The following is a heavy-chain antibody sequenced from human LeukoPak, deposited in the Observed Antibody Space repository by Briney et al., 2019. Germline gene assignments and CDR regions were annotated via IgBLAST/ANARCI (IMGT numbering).Heavy chain of an antibody. V-gene: IGHV3-33*01. CDR3: ASEYSTSSLYYYGMDV. J-gene: IGHJ6*02. D-gene: IGHD6-6*01. Sequence: PGGSLRLSCAASGFTFSNYGMHWVRQAPGKGLGWVAVVWYDGSNKYYADSVKGRFTISRDNSKNTLYLQMNSLRAEDTAVYYCASEYSTSSLYYYGMDVWGQGTTVTVSS. CDR1: GFTFSNYG. CDR2: VWYDGSNK.